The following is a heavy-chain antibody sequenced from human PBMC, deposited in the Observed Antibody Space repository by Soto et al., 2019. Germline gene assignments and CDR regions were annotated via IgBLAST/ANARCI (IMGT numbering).Heavy chain of an antibody. CDR1: GFNFAEYA. CDR3: AKVAVQATQPRHYFYGMDV. Sequence: GGSLRLSCAASGFNFAEYAMLWVRQVPGKGLEWVSGLRWDGGRIGYADSVKGRFTISRDNAKKSLFLQMNSLRLEDMALYYCAKVAVQATQPRHYFYGMDVWGQGTTVTVS. D-gene: IGHD1-1*01. V-gene: IGHV3-9*03. J-gene: IGHJ6*02. CDR2: LRWDGGRI.